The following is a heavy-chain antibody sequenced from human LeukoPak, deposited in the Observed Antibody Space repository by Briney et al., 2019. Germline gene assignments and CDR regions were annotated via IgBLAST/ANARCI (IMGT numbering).Heavy chain of an antibody. J-gene: IGHJ4*02. D-gene: IGHD6-19*01. V-gene: IGHV3-21*01. Sequence: GGPLRLSCAGSGFTFSRYTFNWVRQAPGRGLEWVSAISGDSKYIYYTDSVKGRFTISRDNAKNSLYVQMNSLRVEDTAVYYCVAGSGWRFDYWGQGTLVTVSS. CDR3: VAGSGWRFDY. CDR2: ISGDSKYI. CDR1: GFTFSRYT.